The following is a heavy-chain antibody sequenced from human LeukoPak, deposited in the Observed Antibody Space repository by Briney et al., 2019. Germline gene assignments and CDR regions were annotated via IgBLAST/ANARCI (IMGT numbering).Heavy chain of an antibody. CDR3: AKDSIYGDGKWDIDY. V-gene: IGHV3-23*01. Sequence: GGSLRLSCAASGFNFRMYAMSWVRLAPGKGLEWVSGIVGDGSSTYYADSVKGRFTISKDYSKNTLYLQMNSLSAEDTAMYYCAKDSIYGDGKWDIDYWGQGTLVTVFS. CDR1: GFNFRMYA. CDR2: IVGDGSST. J-gene: IGHJ4*02. D-gene: IGHD1-26*01.